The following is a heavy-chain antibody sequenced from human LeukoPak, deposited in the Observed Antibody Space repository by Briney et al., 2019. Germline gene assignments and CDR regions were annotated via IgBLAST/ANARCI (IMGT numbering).Heavy chain of an antibody. CDR2: INHSGSP. J-gene: IGHJ4*02. Sequence: SETLSLTCAVYGGSFSDYYWTWIRQPPGKGLEWIGEINHSGSPNNNPSLKSRVSISFDTSKNQFSLKLTSVTAADTAVYYCGSRRTAMFGVIKGPIDYWGQGTLVTVSS. V-gene: IGHV4-34*01. CDR1: GGSFSDYY. CDR3: GSRRTAMFGVIKGPIDY. D-gene: IGHD3-3*01.